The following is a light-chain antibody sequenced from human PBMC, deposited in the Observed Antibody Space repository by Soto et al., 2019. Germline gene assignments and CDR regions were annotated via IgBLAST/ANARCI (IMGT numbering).Light chain of an antibody. CDR1: SSNIGSET. V-gene: IGLV1-44*01. CDR2: NVN. J-gene: IGLJ3*02. Sequence: QSVPPQPPSSSGTPGQRVTISCTGSSSNIGSETVNWYQHLPGTAPRLIMYNVNQRPSGVPDRFSGSKSGTSASLDISGLQSEDEAEYYCAVWDGSLNGVMFGGGTKLTVL. CDR3: AVWDGSLNGVM.